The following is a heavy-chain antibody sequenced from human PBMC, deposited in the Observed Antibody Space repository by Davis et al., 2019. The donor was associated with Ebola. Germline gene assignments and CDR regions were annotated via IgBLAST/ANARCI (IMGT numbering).Heavy chain of an antibody. CDR1: GYTFTSYG. V-gene: IGHV1-3*01. CDR2: INAGNGNT. J-gene: IGHJ4*02. CDR3: ARWIGDYFDY. D-gene: IGHD3-10*01. Sequence: ASVKVSCKASGYTFTSYGISWVRQAPGQGLEWMGWINAGNGNTKYSQKFQGRVTITRDTSASTAYMELSSLRSEDTAVYYCARWIGDYFDYWGQGTLVTVSS.